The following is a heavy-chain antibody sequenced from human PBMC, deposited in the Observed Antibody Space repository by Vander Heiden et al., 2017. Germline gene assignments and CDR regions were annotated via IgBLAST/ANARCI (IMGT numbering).Heavy chain of an antibody. CDR3: ARHWRSGYYYDWFDP. CDR1: GCSISSSSYY. CDR2: IYYSGST. D-gene: IGHD3-22*01. Sequence: QLQLQESGPGLVKPSETLSLTCTVSGCSISSSSYYWGWIRQPPGKGLEWIGSIYYSGSTYYNPSLKSRVTISVDTSKNQFSLKLSSVTAADTAVYYCARHWRSGYYYDWFDPWGQGTLVTVSS. V-gene: IGHV4-39*01. J-gene: IGHJ5*02.